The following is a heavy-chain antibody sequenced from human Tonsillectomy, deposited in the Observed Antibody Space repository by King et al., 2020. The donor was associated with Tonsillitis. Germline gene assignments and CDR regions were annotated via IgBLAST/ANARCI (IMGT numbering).Heavy chain of an antibody. V-gene: IGHV3-30*18. D-gene: IGHD3-16*01. Sequence: VHLVEAGGGLVPPGWAMRLFCSASVFTFSIYGMQWVAAALCKGREWLGVLSSYGGNKYYAHSVKGRFTISRYNSKITLYLQMNSLRAEDTAVYYCAKDLTGAFDIWGQGTMVTVSS. CDR2: LSSYGGNK. CDR1: VFTFSIYG. CDR3: AKDLTGAFDI. J-gene: IGHJ3*02.